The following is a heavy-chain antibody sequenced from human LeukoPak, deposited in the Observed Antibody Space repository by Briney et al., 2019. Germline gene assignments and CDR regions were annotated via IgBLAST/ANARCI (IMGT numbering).Heavy chain of an antibody. CDR3: AKGGSYSSDAFDI. D-gene: IGHD1-26*01. V-gene: IGHV3-33*03. J-gene: IGHJ3*02. CDR1: GFTFSSYG. Sequence: QSGGSLRLSCAASGFTFSSYGMHWVRQAPGKGLEWVAVIWYDGSNKYYADSVKGRFTLSRDNAKNSLYLQMNSLRAEDMALYYCAKGGSYSSDAFDIWGQGTMVTVSS. CDR2: IWYDGSNK.